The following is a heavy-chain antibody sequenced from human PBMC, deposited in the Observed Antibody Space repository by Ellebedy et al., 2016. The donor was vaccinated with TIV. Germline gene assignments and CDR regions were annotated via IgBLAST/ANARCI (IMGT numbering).Heavy chain of an antibody. Sequence: SETLSLXXAVFGGTFSDYYWSWIRQPPGKGLEWIGEINHSGNTNYNPPLKSRVTLSVDTSKNQFSLKLRSVIAADTAVYFCARGKGLPERGDYMDVWGRGTTVTVSS. CDR2: INHSGNT. CDR1: GGTFSDYY. D-gene: IGHD2-15*01. V-gene: IGHV4-34*01. J-gene: IGHJ6*03. CDR3: ARGKGLPERGDYMDV.